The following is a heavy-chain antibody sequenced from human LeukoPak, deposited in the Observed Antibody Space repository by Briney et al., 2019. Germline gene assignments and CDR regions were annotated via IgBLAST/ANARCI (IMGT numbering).Heavy chain of an antibody. Sequence: PGRSLRLACAASGFPFTTYAMHWVRQTPGKVLESVALVSYDGTTTYYAESVNGRFTISRDNSQNTLYLQMHSLRAEDTALYYCARPSFLGSSYPDFDSWGQGTLVTVSS. V-gene: IGHV3-30*03. CDR2: VSYDGTTT. J-gene: IGHJ4*02. CDR3: ARPSFLGSSYPDFDS. D-gene: IGHD1-26*01. CDR1: GFPFTTYA.